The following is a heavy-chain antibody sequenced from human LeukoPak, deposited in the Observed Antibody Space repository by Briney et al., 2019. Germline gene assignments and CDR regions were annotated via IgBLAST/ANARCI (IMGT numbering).Heavy chain of an antibody. CDR1: GGSISSYY. CDR2: IYYSGST. D-gene: IGHD3-3*01. Sequence: SEPLSLPCPVSGGSISSYYWSWIRQPPGKRLEWIGYIYYSGSTNYNPSLKSRVTTSVDTSKNQFSLKLSSVTAADTAVYYCAIPGYYDFWSGYRGDAFDIWGQGTMVTVSS. CDR3: AIPGYYDFWSGYRGDAFDI. J-gene: IGHJ3*02. V-gene: IGHV4-59*12.